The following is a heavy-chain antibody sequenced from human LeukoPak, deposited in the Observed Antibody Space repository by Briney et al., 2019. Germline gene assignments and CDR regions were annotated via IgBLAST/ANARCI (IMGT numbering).Heavy chain of an antibody. CDR1: GFTFSSYA. V-gene: IGHV3-23*01. Sequence: GGSLRLSCAASGFTFSSYAMSWVRQAPGKGLEWVSAISGSGGSTYYADSVKGRFTISRDNSKNTLYPKMNSLRAEDTAVYYCAKGHGWEASYYYYYMDVWGKGTTVTISS. J-gene: IGHJ6*03. CDR3: AKGHGWEASYYYYYMDV. D-gene: IGHD1-26*01. CDR2: ISGSGGST.